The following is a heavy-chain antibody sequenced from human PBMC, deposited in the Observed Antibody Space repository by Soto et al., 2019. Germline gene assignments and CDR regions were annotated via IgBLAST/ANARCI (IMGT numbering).Heavy chain of an antibody. Sequence: QLQLQESGPGLVKPSETLSLTCTVSGGSISSNNYYWGWIRQPPGKGLECIGSIYYSGSTYYNPSLKSRVTISVDTSKNQFSLKLSSVTAADTAVYDCARHNRNWYFDLWGRGTLVTVSS. D-gene: IGHD3-22*01. CDR2: IYYSGST. CDR1: GGSISSNNYY. CDR3: ARHNRNWYFDL. V-gene: IGHV4-39*01. J-gene: IGHJ2*01.